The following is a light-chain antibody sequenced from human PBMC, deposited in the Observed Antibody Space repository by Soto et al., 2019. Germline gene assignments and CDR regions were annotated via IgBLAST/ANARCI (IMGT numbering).Light chain of an antibody. V-gene: IGKV3-11*01. CDR1: QSVSSY. CDR2: DAS. CDR3: QQRSNWLT. J-gene: IGKJ4*01. Sequence: EIVLTQSPATLSLSPGERATLSCRASQSVSSYLGWYQQKPGQAPRLLIYDASNRATGIPARFSGSGSGTVFTPTISMQEPEYFADYYCQQRSNWLTFGGGTKVDIK.